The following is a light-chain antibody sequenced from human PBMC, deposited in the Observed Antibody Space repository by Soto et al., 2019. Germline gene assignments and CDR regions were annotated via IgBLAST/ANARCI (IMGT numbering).Light chain of an antibody. CDR2: LNNDGSH. V-gene: IGLV4-69*01. Sequence: QSVLTQSPSASASLGASVKLTCTLSSGHSSYAIAWHQQQPEKGPRYLMKLNNDGSHSKGDGIPDRFSGSSSGAERYLTISSLQSEDEADYYCQTWHTGIRVFGGGTKVTVL. CDR3: QTWHTGIRV. CDR1: SGHSSYA. J-gene: IGLJ3*02.